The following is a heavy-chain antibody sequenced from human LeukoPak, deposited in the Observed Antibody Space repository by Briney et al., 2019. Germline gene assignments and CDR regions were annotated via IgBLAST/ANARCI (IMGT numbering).Heavy chain of an antibody. CDR3: ARSVSRYSGYDLAY. CDR1: GFTFSSYS. J-gene: IGHJ4*02. V-gene: IGHV3-21*01. Sequence: GGSLRLSCAASGFTFSSYSMNWVRQAPGKGLEWVSSISSSSSYIYYADSVKGRFTISRDNAKNSLYLQMNSLRAEDTAVYYCARSVSRYSGYDLAYWGQGTLVTVSS. D-gene: IGHD5-12*01. CDR2: ISSSSSYI.